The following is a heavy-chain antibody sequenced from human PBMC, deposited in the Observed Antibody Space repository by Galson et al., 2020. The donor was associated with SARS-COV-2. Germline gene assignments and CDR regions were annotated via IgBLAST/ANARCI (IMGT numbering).Heavy chain of an antibody. CDR3: ARLTGYFDY. V-gene: IGHV5-51*01. D-gene: IGHD3-9*01. CDR1: GYSFTRYW. CDR2: IYPGDSDT. J-gene: IGHJ4*02. Sequence: KIGESLKISCKCSGYSFTRYWIGWVRQMPGKDLEWMGSIYPGDSDTRYSPSFQGRVSVSADRSISTAFLQWSSLKAPDTAMYYCARLTGYFDYWGQGTRVTVSS.